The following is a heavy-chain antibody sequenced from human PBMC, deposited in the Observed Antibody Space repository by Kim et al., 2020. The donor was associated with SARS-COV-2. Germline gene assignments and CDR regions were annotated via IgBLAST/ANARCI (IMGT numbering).Heavy chain of an antibody. D-gene: IGHD4-17*01. V-gene: IGHV3-33*06. Sequence: VKGRFTIARDNCKNTLNLQMTSLRAEETAVYYCAKDLLTTVTTAGYGMDVWGQGTTVTVSS. CDR3: AKDLLTTVTTAGYGMDV. J-gene: IGHJ6*02.